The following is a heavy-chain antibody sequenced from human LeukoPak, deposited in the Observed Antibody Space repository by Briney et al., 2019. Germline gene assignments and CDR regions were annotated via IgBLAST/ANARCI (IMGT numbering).Heavy chain of an antibody. J-gene: IGHJ4*02. CDR1: GGSISSYY. V-gene: IGHV4-59*08. D-gene: IGHD2-2*02. CDR3: ARLGGYTTYYFDY. CDR2: IYYSGST. Sequence: PSETLSLTCTVSGGSISSYYWSWIRQPPGKGLEWIGYIYYSGSTNYNPSLKSRVTISVDTSKNQFSLKLSSVTAADTAMYYCARLGGYTTYYFDYWGQGTLVTVSS.